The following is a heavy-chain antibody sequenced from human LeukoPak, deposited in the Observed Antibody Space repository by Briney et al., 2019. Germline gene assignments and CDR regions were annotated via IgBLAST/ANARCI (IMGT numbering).Heavy chain of an antibody. CDR2: IYYSGST. J-gene: IGHJ5*02. D-gene: IGHD3-22*01. CDR3: ARDSIYDSSGYYNWFDP. Sequence: SETLSLTCTVSGGSINSYYWSWIRQPPGKGLEWIGYIYYSGSTNYNPSLKSRVTISVDTSKNQFSLKLSSVTAADTAVYYCARDSIYDSSGYYNWFDPWGQGTLVTVSS. CDR1: GGSINSYY. V-gene: IGHV4-59*01.